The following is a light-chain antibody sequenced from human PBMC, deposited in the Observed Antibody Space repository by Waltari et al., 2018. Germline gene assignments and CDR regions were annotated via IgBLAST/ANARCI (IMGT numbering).Light chain of an antibody. CDR1: QSVSNY. V-gene: IGKV3-11*01. Sequence: DIVLTHSPAILSLSPGERASLSFRASQSVSNYLAWYQQKPGHAPTLLIYDTSNRATGIPARFSGSGFGTDFTLTISNLEPEDFAIYYCQQRRSWPLTFGGGTKVEIK. CDR3: QQRRSWPLT. J-gene: IGKJ4*01. CDR2: DTS.